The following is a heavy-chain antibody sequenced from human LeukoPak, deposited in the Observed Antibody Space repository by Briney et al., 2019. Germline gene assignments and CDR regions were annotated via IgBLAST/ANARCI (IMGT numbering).Heavy chain of an antibody. Sequence: GGSLRLSCAASGFTFSDYYMSWIRQAPGKGLEWVSYISSSGSTIYYADSVKGRFTISRDNAKNSLYLQMNSLRAEDTAVYYCARADLYYDFWSGYPYYFDYWGQGTLVTVSS. J-gene: IGHJ4*02. CDR2: ISSSGSTI. D-gene: IGHD3-3*01. CDR3: ARADLYYDFWSGYPYYFDY. CDR1: GFTFSDYY. V-gene: IGHV3-11*01.